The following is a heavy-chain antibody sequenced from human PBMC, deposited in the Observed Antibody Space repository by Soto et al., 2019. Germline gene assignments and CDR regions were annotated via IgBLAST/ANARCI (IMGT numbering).Heavy chain of an antibody. CDR1: GFTFSSYG. CDR2: ISYDGSNK. CDR3: APDSKLAATTPWFYAGQY. V-gene: IGHV3-30*03. J-gene: IGHJ4*02. Sequence: RLSCAASGFTFSSYGMHWGRQAPGKGLERVAVISYDGSNKYYANSVKGLCTISRDNSKNTLDLQMNSLRAEDTAVYYRAPDSKLAATTPWFYAGQYWGEATLVTVSS. D-gene: IGHD2-15*01.